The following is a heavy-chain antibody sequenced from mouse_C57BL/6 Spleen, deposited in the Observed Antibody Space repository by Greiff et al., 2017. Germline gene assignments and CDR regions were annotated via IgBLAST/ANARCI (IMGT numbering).Heavy chain of an antibody. CDR3: AIYDGYYGFAY. D-gene: IGHD2-3*01. Sequence: EVQLQQSGPELVKPGASVKMSCKASGYTFTDYNMHWVKQSHGKSLEWIGYLNPNNGGTSYNQQFKGKATLPVNKSSSTAYMELRRLTSEDSAVYYCAIYDGYYGFAYWGQGTRVTVSA. V-gene: IGHV1-22*01. CDR2: LNPNNGGT. CDR1: GYTFTDYN. J-gene: IGHJ3*01.